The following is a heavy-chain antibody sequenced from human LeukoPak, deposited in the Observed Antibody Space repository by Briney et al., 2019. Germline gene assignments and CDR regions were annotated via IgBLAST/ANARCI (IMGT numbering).Heavy chain of an antibody. J-gene: IGHJ4*02. CDR3: ARQSPLGVAGADGLNY. Sequence: PSETLSLTCTVSGGSISSYYWSWIRQPPGKGLEWIGNIYYSGSTYYNPSLKSRVTISVDTSKNQFSLKLSSVTAADTAVYYCARQSPLGVAGADGLNYWGQGTLVTVSS. CDR1: GGSISSYY. D-gene: IGHD6-19*01. CDR2: IYYSGST. V-gene: IGHV4-59*04.